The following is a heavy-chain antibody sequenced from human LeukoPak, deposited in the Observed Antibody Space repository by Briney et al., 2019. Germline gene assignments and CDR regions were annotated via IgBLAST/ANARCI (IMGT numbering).Heavy chain of an antibody. D-gene: IGHD6-13*01. V-gene: IGHV1-18*01. Sequence: VASVKVSCKASGYTFTSYGISWVRQAPGQGLEWMGWISAYNGNTNYAQKLQGRVTMTTDTSTSTAYMELRSLRSDDTAVYYCAREAWSSSWPAHWYFDLWGRGTLVTASS. CDR3: AREAWSSSWPAHWYFDL. CDR2: ISAYNGNT. CDR1: GYTFTSYG. J-gene: IGHJ2*01.